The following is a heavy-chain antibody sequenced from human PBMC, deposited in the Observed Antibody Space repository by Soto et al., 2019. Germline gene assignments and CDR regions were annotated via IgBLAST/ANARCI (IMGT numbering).Heavy chain of an antibody. CDR2: IYPGDSDT. V-gene: IGHV5-51*01. Sequence: GESLKISCKGSGYSFTSYWIGWLSQMPGKGLEWVGIIYPGDSDTRYSPSFQGQVTISADKSISTAYLQWSSLKASDTAMYYCARRGWFEAASGVGSSYFYYGMEVWGQGTTVTVSS. CDR1: GYSFTSYW. D-gene: IGHD3-10*01. CDR3: ARRGWFEAASGVGSSYFYYGMEV. J-gene: IGHJ6*02.